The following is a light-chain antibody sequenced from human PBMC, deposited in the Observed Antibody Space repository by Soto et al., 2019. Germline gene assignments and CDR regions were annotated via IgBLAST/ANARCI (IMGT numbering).Light chain of an antibody. V-gene: IGKV1-33*01. CDR3: QQSVGLPV. J-gene: IGKJ4*01. CDR2: DAF. CDR1: QDINNH. Sequence: DIQMTQSPSSLSASVGDRVTVTCQASQDINNHLNWYQQRPGKVPKLLIYDAFNLETGVPSRFKGGRSGTDFTLTISSLQPEDIATYYCQQSVGLPVFGGGTKVEIK.